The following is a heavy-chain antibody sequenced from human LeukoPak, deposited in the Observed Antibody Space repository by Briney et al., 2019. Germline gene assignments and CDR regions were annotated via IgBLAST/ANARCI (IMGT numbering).Heavy chain of an antibody. CDR2: IIPIFGTA. CDR3: ARGPPVLWDSSGYYMDY. J-gene: IGHJ4*02. D-gene: IGHD3-22*01. V-gene: IGHV1-69*05. Sequence: SVKVSCKASGGTFSSYAISWVRQAPGQGLEWMGGIIPIFGTASYAQKFQGRVTMTRDTSTSTVYMELSSLRSEDTAVYYCARGPPVLWDSSGYYMDYWGQGTLVTVSS. CDR1: GGTFSSYA.